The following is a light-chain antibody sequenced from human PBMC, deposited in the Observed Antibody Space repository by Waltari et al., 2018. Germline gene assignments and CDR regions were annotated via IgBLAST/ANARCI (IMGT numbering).Light chain of an antibody. CDR1: ISDIGLFKV. J-gene: IGLJ1*01. CDR3: CSFTSSSTYV. Sequence: QSALTQPASVSASPGQSITVSCSGSISDIGLFKVVSWFQQYPGKPPRLIIYEVKKRPPGISDRVSATKSGNVGSLTISGLQADDEADYYCCSFTSSSTYVFGSGTTVTVL. V-gene: IGLV2-23*02. CDR2: EVK.